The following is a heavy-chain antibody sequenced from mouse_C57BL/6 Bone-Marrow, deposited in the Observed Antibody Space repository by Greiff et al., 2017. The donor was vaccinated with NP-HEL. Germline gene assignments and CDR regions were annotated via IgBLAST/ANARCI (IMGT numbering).Heavy chain of an antibody. J-gene: IGHJ2*01. CDR1: GYTFTGYW. Sequence: QVQLKESGAELMKPGASVKLSCKATGYTFTGYWIEWVKQRPGHGLEWIGEILPGSGSTNYNEKFKGKATFTADTSSTTAYMQLSSLTTEDSAIYSSARGQLRLPSYFDYWGQGTTLTVSS. D-gene: IGHD3-2*02. CDR2: ILPGSGST. V-gene: IGHV1-9*01. CDR3: ARGQLRLPSYFDY.